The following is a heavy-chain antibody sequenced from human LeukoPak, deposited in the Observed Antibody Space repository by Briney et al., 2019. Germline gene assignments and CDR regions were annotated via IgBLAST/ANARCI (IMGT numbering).Heavy chain of an antibody. CDR1: GGSISSYY. J-gene: IGHJ3*02. D-gene: IGHD3-22*01. CDR3: ARTTYYYGGNGYHDAFDI. V-gene: IGHV4-59*01. CDR2: IDHGGST. Sequence: SETLSLTCTVSGGSISSYYWSSIRQPPGKGLEWIGYIDHGGSTNHNPSLKSRVTISVDTSKNQFSLKMSAVTAADTAVYYCARTTYYYGGNGYHDAFDIWGQGTLVTVSS.